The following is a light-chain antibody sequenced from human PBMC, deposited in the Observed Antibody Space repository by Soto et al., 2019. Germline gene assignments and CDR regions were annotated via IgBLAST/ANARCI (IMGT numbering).Light chain of an antibody. CDR2: GNS. J-gene: IGLJ3*02. CDR1: SSNIGAGYD. CDR3: QSYDISLRVWV. Sequence: QSVLTQTPSVAGAPGQRVTISCTGSSSNIGAGYDVHWYQQLPGTAPKLLIYGNSNRPSGVPDRFSGSKSGTSASLAITGLQAQDEAEYYWQSYDISLRVWVFSGGTKVTVL. V-gene: IGLV1-40*01.